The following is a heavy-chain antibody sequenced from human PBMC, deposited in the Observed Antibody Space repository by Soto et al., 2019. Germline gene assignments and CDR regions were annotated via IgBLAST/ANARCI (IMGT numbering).Heavy chain of an antibody. D-gene: IGHD3-16*01. CDR1: GFTFSSYA. J-gene: IGHJ4*02. CDR3: AKVWGNYGNFDY. V-gene: IGHV3-23*01. Sequence: EVQLLESGGGLLQPGGSLRLSCAASGFTFSSYAMSWVRQAPGKGLEWVSAISGSGGGTYYGDSVKGRFTISRDNSKNTVDLQMNSLRAEDAAVYYCAKVWGNYGNFDYWGQGTLVTVSS. CDR2: ISGSGGGT.